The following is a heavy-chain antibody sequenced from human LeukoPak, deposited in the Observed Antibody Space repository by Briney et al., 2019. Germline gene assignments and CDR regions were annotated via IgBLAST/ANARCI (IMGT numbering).Heavy chain of an antibody. D-gene: IGHD3-10*01. V-gene: IGHV4-61*02. CDR1: GGSISSGRYY. Sequence: SETLSLTCTVSGGSISSGRYYWTWIRQPAGKGLEWIGRMYHTGSTMYNPSFRSRVTISVDTSKKQFSLKLSSVTAADTAVYYCARHVGFITMVRGVINNNWFDPWGQGTLVTVSS. CDR2: MYHTGST. J-gene: IGHJ5*02. CDR3: ARHVGFITMVRGVINNNWFDP.